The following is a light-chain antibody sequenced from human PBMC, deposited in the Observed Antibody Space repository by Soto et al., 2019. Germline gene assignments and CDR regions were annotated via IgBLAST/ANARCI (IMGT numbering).Light chain of an antibody. J-gene: IGKJ1*01. CDR3: QQYGSTPVT. CDR2: GAT. V-gene: IGKV3-20*01. Sequence: EIVLTQSPGTLSLSPGERATLSCRASQSVSSNLAWYQQKPGQAPRLLIYGATSRATGVPDRFSGSGSGTDFTLTINRLEPEDFAVYYCQQYGSTPVTFGQGTKVDIK. CDR1: QSVSSN.